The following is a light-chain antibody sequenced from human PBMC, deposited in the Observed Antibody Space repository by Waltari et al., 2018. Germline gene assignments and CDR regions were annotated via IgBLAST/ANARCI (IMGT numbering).Light chain of an antibody. V-gene: IGLV1-51*02. CDR3: GTWDSSLSGAV. CDR2: ENG. Sequence: QSVLKQPPPVSAAPGQRVTISWSDRRSNSRNHSVSWYRQFPGTAPKLLIHENGERPSGIPGRFSGSKSGTSATLDITGLQAGDEADYYCGTWDSSLSGAVFGGGTHLTVL. CDR1: RSNSRNHS. J-gene: IGLJ7*01.